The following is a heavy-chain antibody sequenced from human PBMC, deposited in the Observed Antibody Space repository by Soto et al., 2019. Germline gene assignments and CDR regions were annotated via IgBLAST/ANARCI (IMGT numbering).Heavy chain of an antibody. Sequence: PGGSLRLSCVASGFMFTRSTMNWVRQAPGKGLEWVSSITFASDYIFYADSVKGRFTISRDNAKNSLYLQMNSLRAEDTAVYYCARVGTGSSTPMDIWGQGTMVTVSS. D-gene: IGHD3-9*01. CDR2: ITFASDYI. CDR1: GFMFTRST. J-gene: IGHJ3*02. V-gene: IGHV3-21*01. CDR3: ARVGTGSSTPMDI.